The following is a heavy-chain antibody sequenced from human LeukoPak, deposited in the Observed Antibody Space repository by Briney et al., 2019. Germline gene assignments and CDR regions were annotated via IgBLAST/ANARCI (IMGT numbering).Heavy chain of an antibody. J-gene: IGHJ6*03. Sequence: GGSLRLSCAASGFTFSSYAMSWVRQAPGKGLEWVSDITTSGGGTYYADSVKGRFTISRDNSKSTLYLQMNSLRAEDTALYYCAKSMRNSYYSMDVWGKGTTVTVSS. CDR2: ITTSGGGT. CDR1: GFTFSSYA. CDR3: AKSMRNSYYSMDV. V-gene: IGHV3-23*01.